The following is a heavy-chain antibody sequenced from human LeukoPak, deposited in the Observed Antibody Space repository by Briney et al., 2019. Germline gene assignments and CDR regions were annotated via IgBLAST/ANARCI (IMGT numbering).Heavy chain of an antibody. D-gene: IGHD3-3*01. J-gene: IGHJ5*02. CDR3: ARGGNLRFLEWLPPWWFDP. Sequence: GGSLRLSCAASGFTFSSYSMNWVPQAPGKGLEWVSSINRSSSYIYYAAQVKGRFTTSRDNAKNSLYLQMLSLRAEDTAVYYCARGGNLRFLEWLPPWWFDPWGQGTLVTVSS. CDR2: INRSSSYI. V-gene: IGHV3-21*01. CDR1: GFTFSSYS.